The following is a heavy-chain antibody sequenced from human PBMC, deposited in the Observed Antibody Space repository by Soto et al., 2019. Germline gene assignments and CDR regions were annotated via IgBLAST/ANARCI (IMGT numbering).Heavy chain of an antibody. J-gene: IGHJ4*02. CDR1: GFTFSSYA. D-gene: IGHD3-3*01. CDR3: TNTEYYDFWSGASWAFDY. Sequence: PVWSLRVSFAASGFTFSSYAMRWVRQAPGKGPAPVSAISGSGGSTYYADSVKGGFTNSRDKSKNTLYLQMNSLRAEDTAVYYSTNTEYYDFWSGASWAFDYWRQGSVVSVTS. V-gene: IGHV3-23*01. CDR2: ISGSGGST.